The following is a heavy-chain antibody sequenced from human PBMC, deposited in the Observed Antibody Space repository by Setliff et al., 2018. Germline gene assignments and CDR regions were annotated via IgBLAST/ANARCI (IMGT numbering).Heavy chain of an antibody. CDR2: INHSGST. Sequence: PSETLSLTCGASGGSFSDYYWSWIRQTPGKGLEWIGEINHSGSTRYNPSLMSRVTISVDTPKNQFSLKLSSVTAADTAVYYCAREANSLVAPLRLGELSGAFDIWGQGTMVTVSS. CDR3: AREANSLVAPLRLGELSGAFDI. J-gene: IGHJ3*02. V-gene: IGHV4-34*01. D-gene: IGHD3-16*02. CDR1: GGSFSDYY.